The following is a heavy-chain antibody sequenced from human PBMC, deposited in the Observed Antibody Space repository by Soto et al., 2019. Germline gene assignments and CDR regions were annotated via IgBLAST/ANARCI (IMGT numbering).Heavy chain of an antibody. Sequence: QVQLVESGGGVVQPGRSLRLSCAASGFIFSNYGMHWVRQAPGKGLEWVAVISFNGKNTRYEDTVEGLFTISRDNSKNTLYLQMTSVRAEDTAVYYCAKGMLSGRYVRERPPLEYWGQGTLVTVSS. D-gene: IGHD1-26*01. J-gene: IGHJ4*02. CDR2: ISFNGKNT. V-gene: IGHV3-30*18. CDR1: GFIFSNYG. CDR3: AKGMLSGRYVRERPPLEY.